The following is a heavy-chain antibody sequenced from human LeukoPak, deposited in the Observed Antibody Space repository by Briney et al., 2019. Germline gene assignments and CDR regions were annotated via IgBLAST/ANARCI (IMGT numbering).Heavy chain of an antibody. Sequence: SETLSLTCTVSGGSISNYWWSWIRQPPGQGLEWIGYVFDSGGTNYNPSLKSRVTISVDTSKKQFSLKLSSVTAADTAVYYCARGYSSSWNYFDYWGQGTLVTVSS. CDR2: VFDSGGT. J-gene: IGHJ4*02. V-gene: IGHV4-59*01. CDR3: ARGYSSSWNYFDY. D-gene: IGHD6-13*01. CDR1: GGSISNYW.